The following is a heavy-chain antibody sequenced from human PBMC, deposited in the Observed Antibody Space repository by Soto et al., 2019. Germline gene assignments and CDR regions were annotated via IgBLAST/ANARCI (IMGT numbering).Heavy chain of an antibody. Sequence: EVQLVESGGGLVQPGGSLRLSCVASGFTLSSYWMYWVRQVPGKGLVWVPRIRTDGSKTEYADSLKGRFTISRDNAKSAMYLQMDSLRVEDMGVYYCARGPAHGSSYFEHWGKGTPVIVSS. D-gene: IGHD2-15*01. CDR1: GFTLSSYW. J-gene: IGHJ1*01. CDR3: ARGPAHGSSYFEH. V-gene: IGHV3-74*03. CDR2: IRTDGSKT.